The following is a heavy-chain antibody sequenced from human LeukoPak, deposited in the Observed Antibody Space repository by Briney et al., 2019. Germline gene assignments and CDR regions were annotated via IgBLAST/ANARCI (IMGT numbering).Heavy chain of an antibody. D-gene: IGHD2-21*01. CDR2: IQYDGSQK. V-gene: IGHV3-30*02. CDR3: AREGSRLVIHAFDI. Sequence: GGSLRLSCAASGFTVSSNYMSWVRQAPGKGLEWVAFIQYDGSQKYYADSVKGRFTISRDNPKNTVSLQMNSLRTEDTAVYFCAREGSRLVIHAFDIWGQGTMVTVSS. CDR1: GFTVSSNY. J-gene: IGHJ3*02.